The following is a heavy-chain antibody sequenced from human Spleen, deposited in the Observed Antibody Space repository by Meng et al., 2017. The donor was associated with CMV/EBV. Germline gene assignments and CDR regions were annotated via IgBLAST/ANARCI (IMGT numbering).Heavy chain of an antibody. D-gene: IGHD4/OR15-4a*01. V-gene: IGHV3-15*05. CDR3: ARDGAGLWGSHFDS. J-gene: IGHJ4*02. CDR1: KFTLGHAW. CDR2: IKTNSDGGTR. Sequence: GGSLRLSCTASKFTLGHAWMNWVRQAPGKGLEWVGRIKTNSDGGTRDYAAPVKGRFTISRDDSTNTLYLQMNNLRSEDTGVYYCARDGAGLWGSHFDSWGQGTLVTVSS.